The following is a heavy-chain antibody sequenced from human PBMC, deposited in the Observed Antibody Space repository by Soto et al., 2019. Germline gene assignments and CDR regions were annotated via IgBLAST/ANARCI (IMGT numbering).Heavy chain of an antibody. CDR3: AKGLYGSGSYYNEGFDY. CDR2: ISWNSGSI. J-gene: IGHJ4*02. D-gene: IGHD3-10*01. Sequence: EVQLVESGGGLVQPGRFLRLSCAASGFTFDDYAMHWVRQAPGKGLEWVSGISWNSGSIGYADSVKGRFTISRDNAKNSLYLQMNSLRAEDTALYYCAKGLYGSGSYYNEGFDYWGQGTLVTVSS. V-gene: IGHV3-9*01. CDR1: GFTFDDYA.